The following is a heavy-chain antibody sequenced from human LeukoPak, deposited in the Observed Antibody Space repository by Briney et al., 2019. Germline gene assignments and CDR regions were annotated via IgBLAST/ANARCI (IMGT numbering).Heavy chain of an antibody. CDR2: ISSSSSTI. CDR3: ARGPRIAVAGYQLDY. D-gene: IGHD6-19*01. Sequence: RSLRLSCAASGFTFSSYSMNWVRQAPGKGLEWVSYISSSSSTIYYADSVKGRFTISRDNAKNSLYLQMNSLRAEDTAVYYCARGPRIAVAGYQLDYWGQGTLVTVSS. J-gene: IGHJ4*02. CDR1: GFTFSSYS. V-gene: IGHV3-48*01.